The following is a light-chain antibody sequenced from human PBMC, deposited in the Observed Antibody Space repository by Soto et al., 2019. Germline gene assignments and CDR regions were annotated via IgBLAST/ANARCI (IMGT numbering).Light chain of an antibody. CDR2: DAS. J-gene: IGKJ2*01. CDR3: QRYGGSPPYT. V-gene: IGKV3-20*01. Sequence: VLTQSPGTLSLSPGARATLSCRASENIYTSYVAWFQQRPGQPPRLLIYDASSRAAGVPDRFSGSGSGTDFTLTISRLEPEDFAQYYCQRYGGSPPYTFGQGTKVEIK. CDR1: ENIYTSY.